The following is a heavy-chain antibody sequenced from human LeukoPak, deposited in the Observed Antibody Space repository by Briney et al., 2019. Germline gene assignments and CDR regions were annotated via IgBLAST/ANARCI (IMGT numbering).Heavy chain of an antibody. Sequence: PGGSLRLSCAASGFTFSSYGMHWVRQAPGKGLEWVAFIRYDGSNKYYADSVKGRFTISRDNAKNSLYLQMNSLRAEDTAVYYCARDGVRIVATKFRVWFDPWGQGTLVTVSS. CDR1: GFTFSSYG. D-gene: IGHD5-12*01. J-gene: IGHJ5*02. V-gene: IGHV3-30*02. CDR3: ARDGVRIVATKFRVWFDP. CDR2: IRYDGSNK.